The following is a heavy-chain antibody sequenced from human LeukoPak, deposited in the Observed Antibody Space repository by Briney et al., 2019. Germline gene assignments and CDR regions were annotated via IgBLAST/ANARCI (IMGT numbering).Heavy chain of an antibody. Sequence: GGSLRLSCAASGFTFDDYAMHWVRQAPGKGLEWVSGISWNSGSIGYADSVKGRFTISRDNAKNSLYLQMNSLRAEDTALYYCAKALRTAAGPYYYYGMDVWGQGTTVTVS. CDR1: GFTFDDYA. CDR2: ISWNSGSI. D-gene: IGHD6-19*01. CDR3: AKALRTAAGPYYYYGMDV. J-gene: IGHJ6*02. V-gene: IGHV3-9*01.